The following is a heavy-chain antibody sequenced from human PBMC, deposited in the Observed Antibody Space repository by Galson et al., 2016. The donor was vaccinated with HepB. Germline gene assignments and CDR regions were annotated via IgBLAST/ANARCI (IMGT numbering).Heavy chain of an antibody. V-gene: IGHV4-4*02. Sequence: SETLSLTCAVSGGSIRTGDWWSWVRQSPVKGLEWIGEILHLGSANYNPSLKRRVTISDDTSKNQFSLKLSSVTAADTAVYYCASGRDYSSSFEFWGQGTLVTVSS. CDR2: ILHLGSA. D-gene: IGHD6-6*01. J-gene: IGHJ4*02. CDR1: GGSIRTGDW. CDR3: ASGRDYSSSFEF.